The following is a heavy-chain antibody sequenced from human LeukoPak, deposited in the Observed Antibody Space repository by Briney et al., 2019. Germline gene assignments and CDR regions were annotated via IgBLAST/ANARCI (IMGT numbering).Heavy chain of an antibody. D-gene: IGHD3-3*01. CDR3: ASGRWSDYLDY. CDR2: IKSDGSST. Sequence: PGGSLRLSCAVSGFTFSSYWMHWVRQTPGKGLVWVSRIKSDGSSTSHADSVKGRFTISGDNAKNTLYLQMNSLRGEDTAVYYCASGRWSDYLDYWGQGTLVTVSS. CDR1: GFTFSSYW. V-gene: IGHV3-74*01. J-gene: IGHJ4*02.